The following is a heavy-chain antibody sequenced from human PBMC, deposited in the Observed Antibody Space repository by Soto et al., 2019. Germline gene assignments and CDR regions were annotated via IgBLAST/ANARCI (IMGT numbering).Heavy chain of an antibody. V-gene: IGHV4-59*01. CDR1: GGSINAYF. D-gene: IGHD6-19*01. CDR3: ARGVDRQWADY. CDR2: VYYSGNT. Sequence: KTSETLSLTCTVSGGSINAYFWTWIRQAPGKGLEWIGFVYYSGNTNYNPSLKSRVSISLHTSKNQFPLKLSSVTAADTAVYYCARGVDRQWADYWGQGTLVTVSS. J-gene: IGHJ4*02.